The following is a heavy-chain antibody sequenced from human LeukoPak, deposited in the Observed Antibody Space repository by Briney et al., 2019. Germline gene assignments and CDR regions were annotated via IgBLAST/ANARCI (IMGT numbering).Heavy chain of an antibody. D-gene: IGHD3-10*01. J-gene: IGHJ4*02. CDR1: GYTLTVFY. CDR3: ARDGHYGSGHVDY. Sequence: ASVKVSCKASGYTLTVFYMQWVRQAPGQGLEWMGWINPNSGGTYSAQKFQGRVTMTRDTSTSTAYMELRSLRSDDTAVYYCARDGHYGSGHVDYWGQGTLVTVSS. V-gene: IGHV1-2*02. CDR2: INPNSGGT.